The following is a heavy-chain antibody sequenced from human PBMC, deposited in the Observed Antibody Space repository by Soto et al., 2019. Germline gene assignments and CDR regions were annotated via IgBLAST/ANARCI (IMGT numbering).Heavy chain of an antibody. CDR3: ARDEGAAGTNSYYYSGRDV. V-gene: IGHV4-59*01. D-gene: IGHD6-13*01. CDR2: IYYSGST. J-gene: IGHJ6*04. Sequence: SETLSLTCTVSGGSISSYYWSWIRQPPGKGLEWIGYIYYSGSTNYNPSLKSRVTISVDTSKNQFSLKLSSVTAADTAVYYCARDEGAAGTNSYYYSGRDVGGKGTTVTVP. CDR1: GGSISSYY.